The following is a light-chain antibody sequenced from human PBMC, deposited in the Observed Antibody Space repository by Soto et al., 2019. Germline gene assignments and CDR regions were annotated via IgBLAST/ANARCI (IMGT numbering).Light chain of an antibody. V-gene: IGLV2-14*01. CDR1: ISDVGGYNY. CDR3: SSYAGSTPYV. J-gene: IGLJ1*01. CDR2: EVS. Sequence: QSVLTQPASVSGSPGQSITISCTGTISDVGGYNYVSWYQQHPGKAPKLMIYEVSNRPSGVSNRFSGSKSDNTASLTISGLQAEDEADYYCSSYAGSTPYVFGTGTKLTVL.